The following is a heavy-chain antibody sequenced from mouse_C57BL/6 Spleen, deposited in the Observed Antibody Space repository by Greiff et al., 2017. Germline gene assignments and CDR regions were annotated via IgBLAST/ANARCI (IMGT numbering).Heavy chain of an antibody. CDR3: ARSWMTTVAPFAY. CDR1: GYTFTSYW. Sequence: QVQLQQPGAELVKPGASVTLSCKASGYTFTSYWMHWVKQRPGRGLEWMGRIDPNSGGTKYNEKFKSKATLTVDKPSSTAYMQLSSLTAEDSAVYYCARSWMTTVAPFAYWGQGTLVTVSA. CDR2: IDPNSGGT. V-gene: IGHV1-72*01. D-gene: IGHD1-1*01. J-gene: IGHJ3*01.